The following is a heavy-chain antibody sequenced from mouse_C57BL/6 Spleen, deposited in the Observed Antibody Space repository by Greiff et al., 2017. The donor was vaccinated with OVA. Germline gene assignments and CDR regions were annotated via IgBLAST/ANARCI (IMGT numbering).Heavy chain of an antibody. CDR2: INPGSGGT. D-gene: IGHD1-1*01. V-gene: IGHV1-54*01. J-gene: IGHJ3*01. CDR3: ARAGTTVVDALFAY. Sequence: QVQLQQSGAELVRPGTSVKVSCKASGYAFTNYLIEWVKQRPGQGLEWIGVINPGSGGTNYNEKFKGKATLTADKSSSTAYMQLRSLTCVDSEVYFCARAGTTVVDALFAYWGQGTLVTVSA. CDR1: GYAFTNYL.